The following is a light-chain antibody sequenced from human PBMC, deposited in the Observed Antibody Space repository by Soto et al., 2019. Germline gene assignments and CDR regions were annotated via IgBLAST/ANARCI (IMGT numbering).Light chain of an antibody. CDR1: SSNIGVNT. CDR2: FNN. J-gene: IGLJ3*02. Sequence: QSVLTQPPSASGTPGQRVTISCSGSSSNIGVNTVNWYQHLPGTAPKLVMYFNNRRPSGVPDRFSGSKSGTSASLAISGLQSEDEADYYCAAWDDSLNGVVFGGGTKLTVL. V-gene: IGLV1-44*01. CDR3: AAWDDSLNGVV.